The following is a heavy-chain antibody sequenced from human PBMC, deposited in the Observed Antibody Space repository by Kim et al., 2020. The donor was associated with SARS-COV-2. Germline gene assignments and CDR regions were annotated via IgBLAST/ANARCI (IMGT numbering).Heavy chain of an antibody. CDR3: AREMYYYGSGSYYNVLDY. J-gene: IGHJ4*02. Sequence: KGRFTISRDNSKNTLYLQMNSLRAEDTAVYYCAREMYYYGSGSYYNVLDYWGQGTLVTVSS. D-gene: IGHD3-10*01. V-gene: IGHV3-30*07.